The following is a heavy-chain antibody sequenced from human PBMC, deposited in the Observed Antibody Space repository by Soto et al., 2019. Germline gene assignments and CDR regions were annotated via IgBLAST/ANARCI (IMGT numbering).Heavy chain of an antibody. J-gene: IGHJ4*02. Sequence: SETLSLTCTVSGGSISSSSYYWGWIRQPPGKGLEWIGSIYYSGSTYYNPSLKSRVTISVDTSKNQFSLKLSSVTAADTAVYYCASPTTGDARIDYWGQGTLVTVSS. CDR3: ASPTTGDARIDY. CDR2: IYYSGST. CDR1: GGSISSSSYY. V-gene: IGHV4-39*01. D-gene: IGHD3-10*01.